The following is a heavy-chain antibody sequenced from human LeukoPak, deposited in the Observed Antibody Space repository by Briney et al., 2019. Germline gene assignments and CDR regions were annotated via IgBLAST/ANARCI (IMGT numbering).Heavy chain of an antibody. CDR1: GGSVSGGNYY. CDR3: ARTGSTGGY. D-gene: IGHD1-14*01. CDR2: IHYSGST. V-gene: IGHV4-61*01. Sequence: SETLSLTRTVSGGSVSGGNYYCSWTRQSPGKGLEWIGYIHYSGSTVHSPSLKSRVTMSIDTSKNQFSLNLSSVTAADTAVYYCARTGSTGGYWGQGTLVTVSS. J-gene: IGHJ4*02.